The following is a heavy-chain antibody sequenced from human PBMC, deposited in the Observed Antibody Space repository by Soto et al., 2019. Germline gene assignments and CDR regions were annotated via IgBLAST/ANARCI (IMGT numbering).Heavy chain of an antibody. CDR2: IKLKTDGETT. CDR1: GFTFSNAW. D-gene: IGHD3-22*01. V-gene: IGHV3-15*07. CDR3: TTDVLGRSSNGYPKFDY. Sequence: PGGSLRLSCAASGFTFSNAWMNWVRQAPGKGPEWVGRIKLKTDGETTDYAAPVKGRFTISRDDSKNTLYLQMNSLQIEDTAVYYCTTDVLGRSSNGYPKFDYWGQGTLVTGSS. J-gene: IGHJ4*02.